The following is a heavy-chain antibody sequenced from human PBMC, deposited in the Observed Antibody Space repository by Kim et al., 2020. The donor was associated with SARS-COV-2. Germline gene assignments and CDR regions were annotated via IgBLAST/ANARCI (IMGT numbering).Heavy chain of an antibody. CDR3: ARHGGGSYFDY. CDR1: GGSISPYY. Sequence: SETLSLTCTVSGGSISPYYWSWIRQPPGKGLEWIGYIYYSGSTNYNSSLKSRVTISVDTSKNQFSLRLGSVTAADTAVYYCARHGGGSYFDYWGQGTLVTVSS. CDR2: IYYSGST. D-gene: IGHD1-26*01. V-gene: IGHV4-59*08. J-gene: IGHJ4*02.